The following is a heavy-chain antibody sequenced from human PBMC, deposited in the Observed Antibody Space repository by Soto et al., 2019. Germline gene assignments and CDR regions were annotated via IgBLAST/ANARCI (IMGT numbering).Heavy chain of an antibody. J-gene: IGHJ4*02. Sequence: PSETLSLTCTVSGGSISSGGYYWSWIRQHPGKGLEWIGYIYYSGSTYYNPSLKSRVTISEDTSKNQFSLKLTSVTAADTAIYYCARGGRGGSRPTNSWGQGTLVTVSS. CDR3: ARGGRGGSRPTNS. CDR2: IYYSGST. V-gene: IGHV4-31*03. CDR1: GGSISSGGYY. D-gene: IGHD3-10*01.